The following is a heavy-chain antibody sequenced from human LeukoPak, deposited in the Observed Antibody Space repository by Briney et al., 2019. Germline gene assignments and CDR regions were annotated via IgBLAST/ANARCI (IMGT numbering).Heavy chain of an antibody. D-gene: IGHD3-22*01. V-gene: IGHV3-23*01. CDR2: ISGSGFST. J-gene: IGHJ2*01. CDR3: AKDVEVAITGHYFDL. CDR1: GFTFSSYA. Sequence: GGSLRLSCAVSGFTFSSYAMSWVRQAPGKGLEWVSAISGSGFSTHYADSVKGRFTISRGNSKNTLYLQMNSLRGEDTAVYYCAKDVEVAITGHYFDLWGRGTLVTVSS.